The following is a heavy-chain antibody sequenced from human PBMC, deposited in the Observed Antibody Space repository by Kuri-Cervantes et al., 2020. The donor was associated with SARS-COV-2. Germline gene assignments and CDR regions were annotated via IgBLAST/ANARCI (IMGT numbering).Heavy chain of an antibody. CDR3: ARERAAAGEYYYYGMDV. CDR2: IWYDGSNK. Sequence: GGSLRLSCAASGFTFSSYGMHWVRQAPGKGLEWVAVIWYDGSNKYYADSVKGRFTISRDNSKNTLYLQMNSLRAEDTAVYYCARERAAAGEYYYYGMDVWGQGTTVTVSS. CDR1: GFTFSSYG. J-gene: IGHJ6*02. V-gene: IGHV3-33*01. D-gene: IGHD6-13*01.